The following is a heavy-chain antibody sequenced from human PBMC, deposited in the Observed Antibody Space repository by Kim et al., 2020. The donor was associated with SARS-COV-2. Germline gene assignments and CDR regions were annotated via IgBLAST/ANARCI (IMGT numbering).Heavy chain of an antibody. J-gene: IGHJ6*02. CDR2: IDPSDSYT. D-gene: IGHD4-4*01. Sequence: GKSLKISCKGSGYSFTSYWISWVRQMPGKGLEWMGRIDPSDSYTNYSPSFQGHVSISADKSISTAYLQWSSLKASDTAMYYCARPSKAYYYYGMEVWGQGTTVTDSS. CDR3: ARPSKAYYYYGMEV. V-gene: IGHV5-10-1*01. CDR1: GYSFTSYW.